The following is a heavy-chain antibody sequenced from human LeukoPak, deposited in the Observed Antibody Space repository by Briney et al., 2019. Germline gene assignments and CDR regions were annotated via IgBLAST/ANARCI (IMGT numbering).Heavy chain of an antibody. CDR2: ISVYNGDT. D-gene: IGHD2-15*01. CDR1: GYTFTNYY. J-gene: IGHJ4*02. Sequence: ASVKVSCKASGYTFTNYYMHWVRQAPGQGLEWMGWISVYNGDTDYAQKFQGRVTMTTDTSTNTAYMELRSLRSDDTAVFYCVRGKGGRDYWGQGTLLTVTS. CDR3: VRGKGGRDY. V-gene: IGHV1-18*04.